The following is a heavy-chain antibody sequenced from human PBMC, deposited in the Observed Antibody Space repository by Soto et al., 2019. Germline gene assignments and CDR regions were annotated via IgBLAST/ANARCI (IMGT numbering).Heavy chain of an antibody. Sequence: SETLSLTCTVSGGSISTYYWSWIRQPAGKGLEWIGRIDTSGNTNYNPSLKSRVTMSVDTSKKQFSLKLTSVTAADTAVYYCARYSSNWFQTEGMDVWGQGTPVTVS. D-gene: IGHD6-13*01. J-gene: IGHJ6*02. CDR3: ARYSSNWFQTEGMDV. V-gene: IGHV4-4*07. CDR1: GGSISTYY. CDR2: IDTSGNT.